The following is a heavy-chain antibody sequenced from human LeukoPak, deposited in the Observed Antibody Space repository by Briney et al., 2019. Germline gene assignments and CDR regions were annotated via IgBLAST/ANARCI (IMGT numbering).Heavy chain of an antibody. J-gene: IGHJ4*02. CDR3: ARGYWFYFDY. CDR1: GGSISSYY. CDR2: IYYSGST. V-gene: IGHV4-59*08. D-gene: IGHD2-8*02. Sequence: SETLSLTCTVSGGSISSYYWSWIRQPPGKGLEWIGYIYYSGSTNYNPSLKSRVTISVDTSKNQFSLRLSSVTAADTAVYYCARGYWFYFDYWGQGTLVTVSS.